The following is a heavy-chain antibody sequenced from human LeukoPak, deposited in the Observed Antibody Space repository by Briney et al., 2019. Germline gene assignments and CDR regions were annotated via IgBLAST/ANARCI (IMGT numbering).Heavy chain of an antibody. CDR3: ARDLDLMDHIAAAGGFIAYYGMDV. D-gene: IGHD6-13*01. Sequence: PGGSLRLSCAASGFTFSDYYMSWIRQAPGKGLEWVSYISSSGSTIYYADSVKGRLTISRDNAKNSLYLQMNSLRAEDTAVYYCARDLDLMDHIAAAGGFIAYYGMDVWGQGTTVTVSS. J-gene: IGHJ6*02. CDR2: ISSSGSTI. V-gene: IGHV3-11*01. CDR1: GFTFSDYY.